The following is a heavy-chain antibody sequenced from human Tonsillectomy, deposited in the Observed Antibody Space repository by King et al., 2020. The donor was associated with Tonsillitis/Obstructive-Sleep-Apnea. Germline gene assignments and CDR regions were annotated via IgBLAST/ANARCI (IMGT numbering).Heavy chain of an antibody. D-gene: IGHD1-7*01. J-gene: IGHJ4*02. CDR3: AIGGFNWNFESFDY. CDR1: VYTFTNYG. CDR2: VSGYNGNT. Sequence: VQLVQSGAEVKKPGASVKVSCKASVYTFTNYGINWVRQAPGHGLEWMGWVSGYNGNTNYAQNLQGRVTMTTDTSTTTAYMELRSLRSDDTAVYYCAIGGFNWNFESFDYWGQGTLVTVSS. V-gene: IGHV1-18*01.